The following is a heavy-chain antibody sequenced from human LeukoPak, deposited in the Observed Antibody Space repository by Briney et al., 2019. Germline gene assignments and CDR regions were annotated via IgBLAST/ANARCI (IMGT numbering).Heavy chain of an antibody. CDR1: GFTVSSNC. D-gene: IGHD5-24*01. V-gene: IGHV3-53*01. CDR3: ARNYPGDY. CDR2: ICSGGST. Sequence: GGSLRLSCAASGFTVSSNCMSWVRQAPGKGLEWVSVICSGGSTYYADSVKGRFTISRDNSKNTLYLQMNSLRAEDTAVYHCARNYPGDYWGQGTLVTVSS. J-gene: IGHJ4*02.